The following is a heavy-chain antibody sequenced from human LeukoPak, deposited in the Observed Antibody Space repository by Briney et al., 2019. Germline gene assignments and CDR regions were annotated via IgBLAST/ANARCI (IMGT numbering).Heavy chain of an antibody. CDR1: GFTFSSYA. D-gene: IGHD6-19*01. CDR3: AKGIAVAGTRRRAFDI. V-gene: IGHV3-23*01. J-gene: IGHJ3*02. Sequence: GGSLRLSCAASGFTFSSYAMSWVRQAPGKGLEWVSAVSGSGGSTYYADSVKGRFTISRDNSKNTLYLQMNSLRAEDTAVYYCAKGIAVAGTRRRAFDIWGQGTMVTVSS. CDR2: VSGSGGST.